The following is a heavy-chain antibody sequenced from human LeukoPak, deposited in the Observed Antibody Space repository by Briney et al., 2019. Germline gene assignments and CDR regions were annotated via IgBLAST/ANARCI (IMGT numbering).Heavy chain of an antibody. CDR1: GFSFSSNP. Sequence: QPGGSLRLSCAASGFSFSSNPMSWVRQAPGKGLEWVAGISGSGGDTSYADSVKGRFTISRDNSKNTLYLQMNSLRADDTAVYYCAKKYSGLQPFDSWGQGTLDTVSS. CDR3: AKKYSGLQPFDS. V-gene: IGHV3-23*01. D-gene: IGHD2-15*01. CDR2: ISGSGGDT. J-gene: IGHJ4*02.